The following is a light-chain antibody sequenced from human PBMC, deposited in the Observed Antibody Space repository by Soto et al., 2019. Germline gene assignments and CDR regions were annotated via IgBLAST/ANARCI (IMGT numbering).Light chain of an antibody. Sequence: DIQMTQSPSSVSASVGDRVTITCRASQGISSWLAWYQRKPGKAPKLLIYAASSLQSGVPSRFSGSGSGTDFTLTISSLQPEDFATYYCQQANSFPLTFGPGTKVDI. CDR1: QGISSW. V-gene: IGKV1-12*01. CDR3: QQANSFPLT. CDR2: AAS. J-gene: IGKJ3*01.